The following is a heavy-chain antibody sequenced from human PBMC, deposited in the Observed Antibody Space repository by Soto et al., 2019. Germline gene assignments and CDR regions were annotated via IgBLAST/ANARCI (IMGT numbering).Heavy chain of an antibody. CDR1: GFTFSSYS. V-gene: IGHV3-48*01. J-gene: IGHJ4*02. D-gene: IGHD2-2*01. Sequence: EVQLVESGGGLVQPGGSLRLSCAASGFTFSSYSMNWVRQAPGKGLEWVSYISSSSSTIYYADSVKGRFTISRDNAKNSLYLQMNSLRAEDTAVYYCARARGAYQLRISSFDYWGQGTLVTVSS. CDR2: ISSSSSTI. CDR3: ARARGAYQLRISSFDY.